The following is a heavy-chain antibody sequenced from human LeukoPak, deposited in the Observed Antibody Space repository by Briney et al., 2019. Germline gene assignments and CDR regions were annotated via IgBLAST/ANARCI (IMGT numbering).Heavy chain of an antibody. CDR3: ARQIRFSSGYYYGGIDY. CDR1: GGSFSGYY. D-gene: IGHD3-22*01. V-gene: IGHV4-34*01. J-gene: IGHJ4*02. CDR2: INHSGST. Sequence: PSETLSLTCAVYGGSFSGYYWSWIRQPPGKGLEWIGEINHSGSTNYNPSLKSRVTISVDTSKNQFSLKLSSVTAADTAVYYCARQIRFSSGYYYGGIDYWGQGTLVTVSS.